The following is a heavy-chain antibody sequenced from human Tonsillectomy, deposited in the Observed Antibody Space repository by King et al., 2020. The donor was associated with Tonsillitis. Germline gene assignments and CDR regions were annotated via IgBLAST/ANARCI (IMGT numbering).Heavy chain of an antibody. CDR1: GDTFTGHF. D-gene: IGHD3-22*01. J-gene: IGHJ1*01. Sequence: QLVQSGAELRKPGASVTVSCRTSGDTFTGHFVHWVRQAPGQGLEWMGWINPNSGDTNYAQNFQGRVTLSGDVSSTTAYMGLSSLRPDDTAVYYCATNAIASDTSAYRDFRHWGQGTLVTVSS. V-gene: IGHV1-2*02. CDR3: ATNAIASDTSAYRDFRH. CDR2: INPNSGDT.